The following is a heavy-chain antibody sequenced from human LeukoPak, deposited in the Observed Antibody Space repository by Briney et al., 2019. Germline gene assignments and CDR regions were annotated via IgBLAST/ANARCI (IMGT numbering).Heavy chain of an antibody. V-gene: IGHV3-23*01. CDR3: TKRGAYYVDY. Sequence: PGGSLRLSCAASGFTFGTSAMSWVRQTPEKGLEWVSTITSGDGSPYYADSVEGRFTISRDNSNNMLYLQMNSLRAEDTAVYYCTKRGAYYVDYWGRGIPVTVSS. CDR1: GFTFGTSA. CDR2: ITSGDGSP. D-gene: IGHD3-16*01. J-gene: IGHJ4*02.